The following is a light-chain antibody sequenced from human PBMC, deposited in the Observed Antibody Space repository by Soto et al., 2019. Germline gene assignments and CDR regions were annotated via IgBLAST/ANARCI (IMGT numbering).Light chain of an antibody. J-gene: IGKJ1*01. V-gene: IGKV1-5*03. CDR3: QQYGSSSPGA. CDR1: QSISGW. CDR2: KAS. Sequence: DVQMTQSPSTLSAFLGDRVTITCRASQSISGWLAWYQQKPGKAPKLLIYKASTLQSGVPSRFSGSGSWTEFTFTISSLQPDDFAAYDVQQYGSSSPGAFGQGTKVEIK.